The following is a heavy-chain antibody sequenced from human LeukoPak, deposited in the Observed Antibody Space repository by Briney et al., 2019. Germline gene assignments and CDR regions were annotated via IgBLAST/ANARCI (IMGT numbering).Heavy chain of an antibody. D-gene: IGHD3-3*01. CDR1: GYSISSGYY. Sequence: PSETLSLTCTVSGYSISSGYYWGWIRQPPGKGLEWIGSIYHSGSTNYNPSLKSRVTISVDTSKNQFSLKLSSVTAADTAVYYCARSKTYYDFWSGYYVMDVWGKGTTVTVSS. J-gene: IGHJ6*04. CDR3: ARSKTYYDFWSGYYVMDV. CDR2: IYHSGST. V-gene: IGHV4-38-2*02.